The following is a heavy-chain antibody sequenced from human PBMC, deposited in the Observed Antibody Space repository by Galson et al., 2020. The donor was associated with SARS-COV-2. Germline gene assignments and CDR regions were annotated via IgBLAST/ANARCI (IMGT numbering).Heavy chain of an antibody. CDR3: ARPLYTKMLDGFHI. J-gene: IGHJ3*02. D-gene: IGHD2-2*02. CDR1: GYSISSDYY. CDR2: IHQSGDT. Sequence: SETLSLTCSVSGYSISSDYYWGWLRQPPGNGLEWIGNIHQSGDTYYNPALKSRVTISVDLSKNQFSLKLHSVTAADTALYYCARPLYTKMLDGFHIWGQGTVVTVSS. V-gene: IGHV4-38-2*02.